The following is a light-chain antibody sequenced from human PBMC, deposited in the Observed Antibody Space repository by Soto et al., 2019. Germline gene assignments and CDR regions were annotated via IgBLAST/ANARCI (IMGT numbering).Light chain of an antibody. CDR1: QSLRDSY. J-gene: IGKJ4*01. V-gene: IGKV3-20*01. CDR3: QQFGGSSHT. CDR2: GAS. Sequence: ENVLSQSPGTLSLSPGERATLSYRASQSLRDSYLAWYQQKPGQAPRLLIYGASNRATGIPDRFSGSGSGTDFTLTISRLEPEDFAVYYCQQFGGSSHTFGGGTKVEIK.